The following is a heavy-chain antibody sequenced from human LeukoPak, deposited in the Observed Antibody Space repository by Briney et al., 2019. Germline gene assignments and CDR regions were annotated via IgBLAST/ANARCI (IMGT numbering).Heavy chain of an antibody. Sequence: SGGPLRLSCAASGFTFGSYWMHWVRQAPGKGLVWVSRINSDGSSTSYADSVKGRFTISRDNAKNTLYLQMNSLRAEHTAVYYCTKDGSNWQTSAVYLPGDYWGQGTLVSVSS. CDR1: GFTFGSYW. V-gene: IGHV3-74*01. CDR3: TKDGSNWQTSAVYLPGDY. J-gene: IGHJ4*02. CDR2: INSDGSST. D-gene: IGHD6-13*01.